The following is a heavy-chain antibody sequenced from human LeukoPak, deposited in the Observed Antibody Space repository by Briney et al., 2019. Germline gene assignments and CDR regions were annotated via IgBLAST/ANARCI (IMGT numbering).Heavy chain of an antibody. CDR2: ISYDGSNK. J-gene: IGHJ4*02. V-gene: IGHV3-30*04. CDR1: GFTFSSYA. CDR3: AREYYSGGSCFGFDY. Sequence: GGSLRLSCAASGFTFSSYAMHWVRQAPGKGLEWVAVISYDGSNKYYADSVKGRFTISRDNSKNTLYLQMNSLRAEDTAVYYCAREYYSGGSCFGFDYWGQGTLVTVSS. D-gene: IGHD2-15*01.